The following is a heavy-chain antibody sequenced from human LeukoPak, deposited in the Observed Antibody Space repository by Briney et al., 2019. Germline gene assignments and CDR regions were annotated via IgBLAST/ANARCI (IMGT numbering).Heavy chain of an antibody. CDR3: ARAYSPYYDFWTGLFDY. V-gene: IGHV1-69*01. J-gene: IGHJ4*02. CDR2: IIPIFGTA. D-gene: IGHD3-3*01. Sequence: SVKVSCKASGGTFSSYAISWVRQAPGQGLEWMGGIIPIFGTANYAQKFQGRVTITADESTSTAYMELSSQRSEDTAVYYCARAYSPYYDFWTGLFDYWGQGTLVTVSS. CDR1: GGTFSSYA.